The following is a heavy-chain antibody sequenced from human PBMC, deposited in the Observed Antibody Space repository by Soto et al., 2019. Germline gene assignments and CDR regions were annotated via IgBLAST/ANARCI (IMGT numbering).Heavy chain of an antibody. CDR1: DGSISNFY. D-gene: IGHD3-22*01. Sequence: PSETLSLTCTVSDGSISNFYWSWIRQPPGKGLEWIGYISSSGNTNYNPSLKSRVSISVDTSKNQFSLKPTSVTAADTAVYYCARAPMVLTRSYFDSWGQGTPVTVS. J-gene: IGHJ4*02. CDR2: ISSSGNT. V-gene: IGHV4-59*01. CDR3: ARAPMVLTRSYFDS.